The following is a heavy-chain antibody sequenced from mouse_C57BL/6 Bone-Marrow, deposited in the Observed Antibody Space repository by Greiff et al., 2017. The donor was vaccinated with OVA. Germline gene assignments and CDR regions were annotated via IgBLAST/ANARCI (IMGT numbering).Heavy chain of an antibody. CDR1: GYAFSSSW. CDR3: ARHEDGYYASYFDY. CDR2: IYPGAGDT. J-gene: IGHJ2*01. D-gene: IGHD2-3*01. Sequence: QVQLQQSGPELVQPGASVKLSCKASGYAFSSSWMNWVKQRPGKGLEWIGRIYPGAGDTTSNGKFKGKATLTADKSSRKAYMQRSSLTSDDSAVDFCARHEDGYYASYFDYGGQGTALTVSS. V-gene: IGHV1-82*01.